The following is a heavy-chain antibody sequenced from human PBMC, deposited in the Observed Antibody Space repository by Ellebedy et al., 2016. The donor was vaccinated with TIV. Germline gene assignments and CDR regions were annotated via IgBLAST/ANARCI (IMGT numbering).Heavy chain of an antibody. CDR2: ISSSGATI. CDR1: GFTFSIYG. V-gene: IGHV3-48*02. Sequence: GESLKISCAASGFTFSIYGMHWVRQAPGKGLEWVAHISSSGATIYYADSVKGRFTISRDNAKNSLYLQMNSLRDEDTAVYHCVRRAVDYWGQGTLVTVSS. J-gene: IGHJ4*02. CDR3: VRRAVDY.